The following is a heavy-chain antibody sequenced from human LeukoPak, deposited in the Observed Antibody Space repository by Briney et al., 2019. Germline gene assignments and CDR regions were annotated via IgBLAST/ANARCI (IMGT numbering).Heavy chain of an antibody. CDR3: ACSSGGMDV. D-gene: IGHD3-10*01. Sequence: SETLSLTCAIYGGSFSGYYWSWIRQPPGKGLEWIGEINHSGSTNYNPSLKSRVTISVDTSKNQFSLKLSSVTAADTAVYYCACSSGGMDVWGQGTTVTVSS. V-gene: IGHV4-34*01. J-gene: IGHJ6*02. CDR2: INHSGST. CDR1: GGSFSGYY.